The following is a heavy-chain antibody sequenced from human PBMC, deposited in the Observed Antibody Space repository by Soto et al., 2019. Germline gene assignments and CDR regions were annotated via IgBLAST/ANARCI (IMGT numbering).Heavy chain of an antibody. D-gene: IGHD2-2*01. J-gene: IGHJ4*02. CDR3: ARELGYCSSTSCPQG. V-gene: IGHV3-21*01. CDR2: ISSSSSYI. CDR1: GFTFSSYS. Sequence: GGSLRLSCAASGFTFSSYSMNWVRQAPGKGLEWVSSISSSSSYIYYADSVKGRFTISRDNAKNSLYLQMNSLRAEDTAVYYCARELGYCSSTSCPQGWGQGTLVTVPQ.